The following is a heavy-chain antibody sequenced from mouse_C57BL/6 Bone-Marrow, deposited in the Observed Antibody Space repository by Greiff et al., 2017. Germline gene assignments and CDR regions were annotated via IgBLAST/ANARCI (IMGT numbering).Heavy chain of an antibody. Sequence: VKLMESGAELARPGASVKLSCKASGYTFTSYGISWVKQRTGQGLEWIGEIYPRSGNTYYNEKFKGKATLTADKSSSTAYMELRSLTSEGSAVYFCANYEGAMGYWGQGTSVTVSS. CDR1: GYTFTSYG. J-gene: IGHJ4*01. D-gene: IGHD1-1*01. V-gene: IGHV1-81*01. CDR3: ANYEGAMGY. CDR2: IYPRSGNT.